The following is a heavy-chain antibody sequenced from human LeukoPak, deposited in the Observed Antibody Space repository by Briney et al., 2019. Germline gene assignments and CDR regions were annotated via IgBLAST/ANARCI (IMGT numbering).Heavy chain of an antibody. V-gene: IGHV3-66*01. CDR3: ARGGNWKAFDI. CDR2: IYRGGST. D-gene: IGHD1-20*01. Sequence: GGSLRLSCAASGFNVSSNYMSWVRQAPGKGLEWVSVIYRGGSTYYADSVKGRFTISRDNSKNTLYLRMNSLRAEDMAVYYCARGGNWKAFDIWGQGTMVTVSS. CDR1: GFNVSSNY. J-gene: IGHJ3*02.